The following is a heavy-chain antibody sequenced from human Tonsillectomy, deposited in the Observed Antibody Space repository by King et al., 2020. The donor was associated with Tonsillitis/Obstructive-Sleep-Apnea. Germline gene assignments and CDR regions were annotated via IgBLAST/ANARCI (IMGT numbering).Heavy chain of an antibody. Sequence: VQLVESGGGLVQPGRSLRLSCTGSGFTFGDYAMSWVRQAPGKGLEWVGFIRSKAYGGTTEYAASVKGRFTISRDDSKSIAYLQMNSLKTEDTAVYYCSRLPSRLLSTTNDAFAIWGQGTMVTVSS. CDR2: IRSKAYGGTT. CDR3: SRLPSRLLSTTNDAFAI. J-gene: IGHJ3*02. D-gene: IGHD1/OR15-1a*01. CDR1: GFTFGDYA. V-gene: IGHV3-49*04.